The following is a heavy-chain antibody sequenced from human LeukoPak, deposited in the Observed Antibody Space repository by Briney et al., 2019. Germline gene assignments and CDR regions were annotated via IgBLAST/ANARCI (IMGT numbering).Heavy chain of an antibody. D-gene: IGHD3-22*01. J-gene: IGHJ4*02. V-gene: IGHV4-34*01. CDR2: INHSGST. CDR3: ARAFDYYDSSGSEYYFDY. CDR1: GGSFSGYY. Sequence: SETLSLTCAVYGGSFSGYYWSWIRQPPGKGLEWIGEINHSGSTNYNPSPKSRVTISVDTSKNQFSLKLSSVTAADTAVYYCARAFDYYDSSGSEYYFDYWGQGTLVTVSS.